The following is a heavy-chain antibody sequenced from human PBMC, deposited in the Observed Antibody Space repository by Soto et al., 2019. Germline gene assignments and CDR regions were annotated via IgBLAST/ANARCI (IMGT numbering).Heavy chain of an antibody. CDR2: ISAYNGNT. V-gene: IGHV1-18*01. Sequence: QVQLVQSGAEVKKPGASVKVSCKASGYRFTSFGISWVRQAPGHGLEWIGWISAYNGNTNYAQNFQGRVTMTTDTSTNTAYMELWSLRSDDTAVYFCARDQMLKGRRDPWGQGTLITVSS. J-gene: IGHJ5*02. D-gene: IGHD3-10*01. CDR1: GYRFTSFG. CDR3: ARDQMLKGRRDP.